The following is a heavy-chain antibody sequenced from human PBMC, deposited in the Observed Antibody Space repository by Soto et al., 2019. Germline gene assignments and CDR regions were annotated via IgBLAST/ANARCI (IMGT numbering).Heavy chain of an antibody. J-gene: IGHJ3*02. CDR1: GGSISSYY. CDR3: ARVLGGWYSDAFDI. CDR2: IYNSGST. Sequence: PETRSLTCTVSGGSISSYYWIWIRQPPGKGLDWIGYIYNSGSTTYNPSLKSPVTISVDTSKNQSSLKLSSVTAADTDVYYCARVLGGWYSDAFDIWGQGTMVTVSS. D-gene: IGHD6-19*01. V-gene: IGHV4-59*01.